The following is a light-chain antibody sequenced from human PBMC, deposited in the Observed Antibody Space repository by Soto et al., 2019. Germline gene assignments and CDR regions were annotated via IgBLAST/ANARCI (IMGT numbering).Light chain of an antibody. J-gene: IGLJ2*01. CDR3: SSYTSSSTYVV. V-gene: IGLV2-14*01. CDR1: SSDVGGYNY. CDR2: EVS. Sequence: QSALTQPASVSGSPGQSITISCTGTSSDVGGYNYVSWYQQHPGKAPKLMIYEVSNRPSGDSNRFSGSKSGNTASLTISGLQAEDEADYYCSSYTSSSTYVVFGGGTKLTVL.